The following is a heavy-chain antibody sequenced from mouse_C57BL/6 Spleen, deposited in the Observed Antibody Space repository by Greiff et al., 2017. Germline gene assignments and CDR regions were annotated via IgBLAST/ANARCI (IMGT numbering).Heavy chain of an antibody. J-gene: IGHJ4*01. V-gene: IGHV1-64*01. CDR1: GYTFTSYW. D-gene: IGHD2-4*01. CDR2: IHPNSGST. CDR3: ARADYGAMDY. Sequence: VQLQQPGAELVKPGASVKLSCKASGYTFTSYWMHWVKQRPGQGLEWIGMIHPNSGSTNYNEKFKSKATLTVDKSSSTAYMQRSSLTSEDSAVYYCARADYGAMDYWGQGTSVTVSS.